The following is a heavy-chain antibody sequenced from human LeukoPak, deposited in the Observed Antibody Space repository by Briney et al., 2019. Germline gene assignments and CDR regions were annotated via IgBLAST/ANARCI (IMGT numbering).Heavy chain of an antibody. D-gene: IGHD3-22*01. CDR2: ISSGDAT. CDR1: GFTFSSYA. J-gene: IGHJ4*02. V-gene: IGHV3-23*01. CDR3: TRSYYYDSSRDY. Sequence: GGCLRLSCAASGFTFSSYAMTWVRQAPGRGLEWVSSISSGDATYYADSVKGRFTISRDNAKNTLYLQMNSLRAEDTAVYYCTRSYYYDSSRDYWGQGTLVTVSS.